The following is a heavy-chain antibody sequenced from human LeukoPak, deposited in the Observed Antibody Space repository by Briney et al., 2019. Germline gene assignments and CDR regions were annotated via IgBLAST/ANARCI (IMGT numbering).Heavy chain of an antibody. V-gene: IGHV4-30-4*01. CDR1: GGAISSDVCY. CDR2: IYYSGST. Sequence: LSLTCNVSGGAISSDVCYRSCIRQPPGKGLEWIGYIYYSGSTYYNPSLKSRVTISVDTSKNQFSLKLSSVTAADTAVYYCATDQGPWGQGTLVTVSS. CDR3: ATDQGP. J-gene: IGHJ5*02.